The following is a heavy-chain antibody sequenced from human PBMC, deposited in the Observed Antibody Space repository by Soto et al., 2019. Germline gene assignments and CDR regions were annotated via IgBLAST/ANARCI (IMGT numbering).Heavy chain of an antibody. CDR3: AGGFNYYDSSGYPPRGFDP. J-gene: IGHJ5*02. CDR2: IIPIFGTA. CDR1: GGTFSSYA. Sequence: QVPLVQSGAEVKKPGSSVKVSCKASGGTFSSYAISWVRQAPGQGLEWMGGIIPIFGTANYAQKFQGRVTITADESTSTAYMELSSLRSEDTAVYYCAGGFNYYDSSGYPPRGFDPWGQGTLVTVSS. D-gene: IGHD3-22*01. V-gene: IGHV1-69*01.